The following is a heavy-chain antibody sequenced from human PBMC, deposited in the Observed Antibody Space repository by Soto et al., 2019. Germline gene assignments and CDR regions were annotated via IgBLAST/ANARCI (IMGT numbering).Heavy chain of an antibody. CDR1: GFTFSNYV. J-gene: IGHJ4*02. V-gene: IGHV3-23*01. CDR3: GSGSYYCSY. Sequence: GGSLRLSCAASGFTFSNYVMSWVRQAPGKGLEWVSGISDSGGGTYYANSVKGRFTISRDNSKNTLHLQMNSLRVEDTAVYYCGSGSYYCSYWGQGTPVTVSS. CDR2: ISDSGGGT. D-gene: IGHD3-10*01.